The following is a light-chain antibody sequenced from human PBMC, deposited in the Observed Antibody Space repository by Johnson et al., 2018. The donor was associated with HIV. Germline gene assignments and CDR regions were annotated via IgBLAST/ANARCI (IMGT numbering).Light chain of an antibody. V-gene: IGLV1-51*01. CDR3: PSWDSSLSVGSYVCYV. CDR1: SSNIGNNY. Sequence: QPVLTQPPSVSAAPGQKVTISSSGSSSNIGNNYVSWYQQLPGTAPKLLIYDNYKRPSGIPDRFSGSKPGTSATLGITGIQTGDDADSYCPSWDSSLSVGSYVCYVVCTVTKFTVL. J-gene: IGLJ1*01. CDR2: DNY.